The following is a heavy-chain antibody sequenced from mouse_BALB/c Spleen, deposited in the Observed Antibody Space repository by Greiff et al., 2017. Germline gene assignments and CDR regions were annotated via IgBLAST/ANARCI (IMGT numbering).Heavy chain of an antibody. D-gene: IGHD2-1*01. Sequence: VQLQQSGPSLVQPSQSLSITCTVSGFSLTSYGVHWVRQPPGKGLEWLGMIWGDGSTDYNSALKSRLSISKDNSKSQVFLKMNSLQTDDTARYYCARAYGNYVWFAYWGQGTLVTVSA. J-gene: IGHJ3*01. CDR3: ARAYGNYVWFAY. CDR2: IWGDGST. CDR1: GFSLTSYG. V-gene: IGHV2-6-7*01.